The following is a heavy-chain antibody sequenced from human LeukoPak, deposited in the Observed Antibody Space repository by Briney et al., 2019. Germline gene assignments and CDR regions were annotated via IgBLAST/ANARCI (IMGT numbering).Heavy chain of an antibody. D-gene: IGHD3-10*01. CDR2: TSYSGST. CDR3: ARHYGSGSDFYYYGMDV. V-gene: IGHV4-59*08. CDR1: GGSLSSRY. J-gene: IGHJ6*02. Sequence: SETLSLTCTVSGGSLSSRYWSWIRQPPGKGLEWIGYTSYSGSTNYNPSLKSRVTISVDMSKNQFSLRLSSVTAADTAVYYCARHYGSGSDFYYYGMDVWGQGTTVTVSS.